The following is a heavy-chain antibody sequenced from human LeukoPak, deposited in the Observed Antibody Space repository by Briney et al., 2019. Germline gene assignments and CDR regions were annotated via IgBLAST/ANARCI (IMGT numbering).Heavy chain of an antibody. D-gene: IGHD3-3*01. CDR3: ARDEAYYDFWSGYYTGSWFDP. V-gene: IGHV1-2*02. J-gene: IGHJ5*02. CDR1: GYTFTGYY. CDR2: INPNSGGT. Sequence: GASVKVSCKASGYTFTGYYMHWVRQAPGQGLEWMGWINPNSGGTNYAQKFQGRVTMTRDTSISTAYMELSRLRSDDTAVYYCARDEAYYDFWSGYYTGSWFDPWGQGTLVTVSP.